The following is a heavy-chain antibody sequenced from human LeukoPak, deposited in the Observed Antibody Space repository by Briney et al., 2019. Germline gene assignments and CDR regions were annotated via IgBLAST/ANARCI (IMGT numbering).Heavy chain of an antibody. D-gene: IGHD3-10*01. J-gene: IGHJ4*02. CDR3: ARLGSGLWVGGNFDY. Sequence: RSGGSLRLSCAASGFTFDDYGMSWVRQAPGKGLEWVSGINWNGGSTGYADSVKGRFTISRDNAKNSLYLQMNSLRAEDTAMYYCARLGSGLWVGGNFDYWGQGTLVTVSS. CDR2: INWNGGST. V-gene: IGHV3-20*04. CDR1: GFTFDDYG.